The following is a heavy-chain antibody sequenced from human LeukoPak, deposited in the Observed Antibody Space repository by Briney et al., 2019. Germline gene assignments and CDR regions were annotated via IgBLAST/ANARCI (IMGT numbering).Heavy chain of an antibody. V-gene: IGHV1-46*01. CDR3: ARGGGGRYYWVDY. Sequence: ASVKVSCKASGYTFTSYYMHWVRQAPGQGLEWMGIINPTGGSTTYTQKFRGRVTMTRDTSTSTVYMELSSLRSEDTAVYFCARGGGGRYYWVDYWGQGTLVTVSS. J-gene: IGHJ4*02. D-gene: IGHD1-26*01. CDR2: INPTGGST. CDR1: GYTFTSYY.